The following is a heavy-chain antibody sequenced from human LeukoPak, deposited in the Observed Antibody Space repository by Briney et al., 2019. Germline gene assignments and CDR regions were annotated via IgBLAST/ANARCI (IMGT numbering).Heavy chain of an antibody. CDR1: GFTFSNYA. V-gene: IGHV3-23*01. CDR2: ISGSGGSS. CDR3: AKEGGLWFGELCY. Sequence: GGSLRLSCAASGFTFSNYAMSWVRQAPGKGLEWVSVISGSGGSSDYADSVKGRFTISGDNSKNTLYLQMNSLRAEDTAVYYCAKEGGLWFGELCYWGQGTLVTVSS. J-gene: IGHJ4*02. D-gene: IGHD3-10*01.